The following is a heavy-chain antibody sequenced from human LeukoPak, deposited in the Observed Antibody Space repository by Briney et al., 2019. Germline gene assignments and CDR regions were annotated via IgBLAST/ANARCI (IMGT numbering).Heavy chain of an antibody. CDR2: IHYSGST. J-gene: IGHJ4*02. CDR3: ASLGGYQNGNFDF. CDR1: GYSISTGNH. D-gene: IGHD3-16*01. Sequence: SETLSLTCAVAGYSISTGNHWGWIRQSPEKGLEWIGSIHYSGSTLYNPSLKSRVTISIDTFKNQFSLRLNSVTAADTAVYYCASLGGYQNGNFDFWGQGTLVTVSS. V-gene: IGHV4-38-2*01.